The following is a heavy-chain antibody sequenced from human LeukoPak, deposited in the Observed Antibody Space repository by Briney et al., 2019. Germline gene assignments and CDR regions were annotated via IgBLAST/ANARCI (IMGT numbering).Heavy chain of an antibody. D-gene: IGHD3-10*01. CDR1: GFPFSTYA. Sequence: GGSLRLSRAASGFPFSTYAMSWVRQAPGMRREWVSSISDGGDSTHYADSVEGRFTISRDNSKNTLYLQMNSLRAEDTALYYCVKFFLPYLAGGTGSRWGQGTLVTVSS. CDR2: ISDGGDST. CDR3: VKFFLPYLAGGTGSR. J-gene: IGHJ4*02. V-gene: IGHV3-23*01.